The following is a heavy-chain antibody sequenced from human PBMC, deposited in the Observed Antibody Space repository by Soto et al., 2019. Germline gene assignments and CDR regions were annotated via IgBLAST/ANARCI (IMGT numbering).Heavy chain of an antibody. CDR3: ARDGDGRMTTNPYYYNGMAV. J-gene: IGHJ6*02. V-gene: IGHV4-61*01. CDR2: VFYTGRA. CDR1: GESVGRGTNY. Sequence: QVQLQESGPGLMKPSGTLSLICSVSGESVGRGTNYWSWIRQPPGKGLEWIGYVFYTGRANYNASLKSRVSISLDTSNYQFSLKLSSVTAADTAVYYCARDGDGRMTTNPYYYNGMAVWGPGTTVTVSS. D-gene: IGHD4-4*01.